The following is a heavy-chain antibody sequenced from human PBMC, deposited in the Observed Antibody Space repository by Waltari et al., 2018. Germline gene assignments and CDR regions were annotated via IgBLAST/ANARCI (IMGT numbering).Heavy chain of an antibody. CDR3: AKLTPPGSDAFDI. D-gene: IGHD1-26*01. J-gene: IGHJ3*02. V-gene: IGHV3-23*01. CDR1: GFTFSSYA. Sequence: EVQLLESGGGLVQPGGSLRLSCAASGFTFSSYAMSWVRQAPGKGLEWVSAIRGSGGSTYYADSVKGRFTISRDNSKNTLYLQMNSLRAEDTAVYYCAKLTPPGSDAFDIWGQVTMVTVSS. CDR2: IRGSGGST.